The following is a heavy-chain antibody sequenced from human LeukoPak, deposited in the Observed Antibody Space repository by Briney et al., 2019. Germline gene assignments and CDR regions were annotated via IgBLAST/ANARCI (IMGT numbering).Heavy chain of an antibody. J-gene: IGHJ4*02. V-gene: IGHV4-39*01. CDR2: IYYSVKT. D-gene: IGHD4-23*01. Sequence: SETLSLTCIVSGDSLSSSAYFWGWIQQPPGNGLEGSGSIYYSVKTYYSASLKSRVTMSVDTSKNLFSLRLTSVTAADTAIFYCARRRWYGGCDFWVQGTLVTVSS. CDR3: ARRRWYGGCDF. CDR1: GDSLSSSAYF.